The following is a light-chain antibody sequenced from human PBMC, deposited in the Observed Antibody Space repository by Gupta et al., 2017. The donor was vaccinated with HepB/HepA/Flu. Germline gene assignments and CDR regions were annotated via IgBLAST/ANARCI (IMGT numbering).Light chain of an antibody. CDR1: QSVSMW. CDR2: GAS. Sequence: IQMTHSPSTLSASVGDRVTITCRASQSVSMWVVWYQQKPGKAPNLLIYGASSLESGVPSRFSGSGSGTKFTLTISSLQPDDFATYYCQQENISPVTFGGGTKVEIK. J-gene: IGKJ4*01. CDR3: QQENISPVT. V-gene: IGKV1-5*03.